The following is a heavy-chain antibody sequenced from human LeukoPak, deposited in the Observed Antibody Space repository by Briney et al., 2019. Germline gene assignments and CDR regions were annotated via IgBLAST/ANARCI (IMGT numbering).Heavy chain of an antibody. J-gene: IGHJ4*02. D-gene: IGHD3-9*01. CDR1: GYTFTKYG. Sequence: ASVTVSYPDSGYTFTKYGINWVRLAPGQGLEWVGWISTSNGNTDYGKKFQGRLTLTTDTSTSTAYMELRSLRSDDTAVYFCARTYDVLTGRDSWGQGTLVTVSS. V-gene: IGHV1-18*01. CDR3: ARTYDVLTGRDS. CDR2: ISTSNGNT.